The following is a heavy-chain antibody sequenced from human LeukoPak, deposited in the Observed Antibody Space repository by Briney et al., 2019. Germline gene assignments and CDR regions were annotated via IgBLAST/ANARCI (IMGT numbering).Heavy chain of an antibody. V-gene: IGHV3-53*01. Sequence: GGSLRLSCAASGFTVSSNYMSWVRQAPGKGLEWVSAIYSGGSTYYADSVKGRFTISRDNSKNTLYLQMNSLRAEDTAVYYCAREIAAAGTIDYWGQGTLVTVSS. D-gene: IGHD6-13*01. J-gene: IGHJ4*02. CDR3: AREIAAAGTIDY. CDR2: IYSGGST. CDR1: GFTVSSNY.